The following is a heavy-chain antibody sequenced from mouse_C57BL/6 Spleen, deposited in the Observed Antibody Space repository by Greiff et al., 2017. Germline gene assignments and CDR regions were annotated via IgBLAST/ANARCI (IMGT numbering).Heavy chain of an antibody. D-gene: IGHD1-1*01. CDR1: GYTFTSYW. V-gene: IGHV1-69*01. CDR2: IDPSDSYT. J-gene: IGHJ1*03. CDR3: ARSTFILRYFDV. Sequence: QVQLQQPGAELVMPGASVKLSCKASGYTFTSYWMHWVKQRPGQGLEWIGEIDPSDSYTNYNQKFKGKSTLTVDKSSSAAYMQLSSLTSEDSAVYYCARSTFILRYFDVWGTGTTVTVSS.